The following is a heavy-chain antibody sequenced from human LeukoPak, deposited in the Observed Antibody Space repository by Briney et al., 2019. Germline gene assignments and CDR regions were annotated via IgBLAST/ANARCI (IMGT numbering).Heavy chain of an antibody. D-gene: IGHD6-13*01. Sequence: GGSLRLSCAASGFTFSSYSMNWVRQAPGKGLEWVSSISSSSSYIYYADSVKGRFTISRDNAKNSLYLQMNSLRAEDTAVYYCAREVGSWSPGYYYYYMDVWGKGTTVTVSS. CDR2: ISSSSSYI. CDR3: AREVGSWSPGYYYYYMDV. J-gene: IGHJ6*03. V-gene: IGHV3-21*01. CDR1: GFTFSSYS.